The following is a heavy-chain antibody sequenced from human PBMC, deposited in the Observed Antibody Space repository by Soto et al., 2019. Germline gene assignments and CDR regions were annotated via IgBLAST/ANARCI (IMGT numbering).Heavy chain of an antibody. CDR3: AREAPQGSGYYPYCFDY. CDR1: GDSVSSNSAA. J-gene: IGHJ4*02. D-gene: IGHD3-22*01. CDR2: TYYRSKWYN. V-gene: IGHV6-1*01. Sequence: SQTLSLTCAISGDSVSSNSAAWNWIRQSPSRGLEWLGRTYYRSKWYNDYAVSVKSRITINPDTSKNQFSLQLNSVTPEDTAVYYCAREAPQGSGYYPYCFDYWGQGTLVTVSS.